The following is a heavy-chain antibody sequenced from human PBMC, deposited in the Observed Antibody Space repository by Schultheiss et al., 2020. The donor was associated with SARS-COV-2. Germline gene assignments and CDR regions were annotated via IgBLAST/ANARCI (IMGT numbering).Heavy chain of an antibody. D-gene: IGHD5/OR15-5a*01. V-gene: IGHV3-23*01. CDR2: ISGGGGST. CDR1: GFTFSGYA. J-gene: IGHJ4*02. CDR3: AKALAVSNYYFDY. Sequence: GESLKISCAASGFTFSGYAMTWVRQAPGKGLEWVSAISGGGGSTYYTDSVKGRFTVSRDNSKNTLYLQMNSLRVEDTAVYYCAKALAVSNYYFDYWGQGTLVTVSS.